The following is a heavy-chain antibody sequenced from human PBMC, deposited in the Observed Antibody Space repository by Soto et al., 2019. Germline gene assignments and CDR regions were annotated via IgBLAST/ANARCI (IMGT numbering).Heavy chain of an antibody. D-gene: IGHD3-16*01. CDR3: AHLPLGGVNPYFDY. V-gene: IGHV3-21*06. Sequence: GGSLRLSCAASGFTFTRYSMNWVRQAPGKGLEWVSSISSTTNYIYYGDSMKGRFTISRDNAKNSLYLEMNSLRAEDTAVYYCAHLPLGGVNPYFDYWGQGTLVTVSS. CDR1: GFTFTRYS. CDR2: ISSTTNYI. J-gene: IGHJ4*02.